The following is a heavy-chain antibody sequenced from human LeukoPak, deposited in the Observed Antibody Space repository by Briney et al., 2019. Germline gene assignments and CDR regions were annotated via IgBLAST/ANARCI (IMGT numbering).Heavy chain of an antibody. V-gene: IGHV5-51*01. J-gene: IGHJ5*02. Sequence: GGALQISYQGAGCSFTSYWIGWGRRMPGKGVEWRGIIYPRYSDTRYSPPFQGQVTISPDNSISPAYLQWSSLKASDTAMYYCARQSYGDYLNWFDPWGQGTLVTVSS. CDR1: GCSFTSYW. D-gene: IGHD4-17*01. CDR3: ARQSYGDYLNWFDP. CDR2: IYPRYSDT.